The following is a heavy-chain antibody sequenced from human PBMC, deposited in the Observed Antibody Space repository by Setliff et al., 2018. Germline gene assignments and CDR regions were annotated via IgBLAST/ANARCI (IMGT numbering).Heavy chain of an antibody. Sequence: PSETLSLTCTVSGGSISSHYWSWIRQPPGKGLEWIGYIYSSGSTNYNPSLKSRVTISVDTSKNLFSLKLSSVTAADTAVYYCARGPRGYGSGSYYATEYFQHWGQGTLVTVSS. CDR3: ARGPRGYGSGSYYATEYFQH. V-gene: IGHV4-4*08. J-gene: IGHJ1*01. D-gene: IGHD3-10*01. CDR1: GGSISSHY. CDR2: IYSSGST.